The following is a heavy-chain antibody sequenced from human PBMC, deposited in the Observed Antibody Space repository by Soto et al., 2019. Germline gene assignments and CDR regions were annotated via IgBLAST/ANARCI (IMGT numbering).Heavy chain of an antibody. CDR3: ARDLRPAATDCYYYYMDV. J-gene: IGHJ6*03. CDR2: IIPILGIA. V-gene: IGHV1-69*08. CDR1: GGTFSSYT. D-gene: IGHD6-25*01. Sequence: QVQLVQSGAEVKKPGSSVKVSCKASGGTFSSYTISWVRQAPGQGLEWMGSIIPILGIANYAQKFQGRVTITADKSTSTSYMELSSLRSEDTAVYYCARDLRPAATDCYYYYMDVWGKGTTVTVSS.